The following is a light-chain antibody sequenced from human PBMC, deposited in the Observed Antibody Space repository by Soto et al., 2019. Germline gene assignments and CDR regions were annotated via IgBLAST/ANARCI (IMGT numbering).Light chain of an antibody. J-gene: IGKJ1*01. CDR2: GAS. CDR3: LQHNSYPRT. CDR1: QSVSSK. V-gene: IGKV3-15*01. Sequence: EIVMTQSTSTLSVSAGEGATLSCRASQSVSSKLAWYQQKPGQAPRLLIYGASTRATGIPARFSGSGSGTEFTLTISSLQSEDFATYYCLQHNSYPRTFGQGTKVDIK.